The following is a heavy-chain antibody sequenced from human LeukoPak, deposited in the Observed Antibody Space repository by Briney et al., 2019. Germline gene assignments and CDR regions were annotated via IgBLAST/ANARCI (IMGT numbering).Heavy chain of an antibody. CDR3: ARGGGYNWFDP. J-gene: IGHJ5*02. Sequence: SETLSLTCAVSGYSISSGYYWSWIRPPPGKGLEWIGEINHSGSTNYNPSLKSRVTISVDTSKNQFSLKLTSVTAADTAVYYRARGGGYNWFDPWGQGTLVTVSS. V-gene: IGHV4-34*01. CDR2: INHSGST. CDR1: GYSISSGYY.